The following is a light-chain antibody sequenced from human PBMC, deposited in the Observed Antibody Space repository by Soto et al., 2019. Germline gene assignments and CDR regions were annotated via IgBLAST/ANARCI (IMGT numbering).Light chain of an antibody. Sequence: QSVLTQPPSVSAAPGQKVTISCSGASSNIGNNYVSWYQQLPGTAPKLLIYENNKRPSGIPDRFSGSKSGPSATLGITGLQTGDEADYYCGTWDTSLSGGVFGGGTKL. CDR2: ENN. CDR3: GTWDTSLSGGV. J-gene: IGLJ3*02. V-gene: IGLV1-51*02. CDR1: SSNIGNNY.